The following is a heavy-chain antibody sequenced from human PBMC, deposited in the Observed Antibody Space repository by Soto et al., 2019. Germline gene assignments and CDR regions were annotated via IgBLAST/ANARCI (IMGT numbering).Heavy chain of an antibody. CDR1: GLSLRTTGVG. V-gene: IGHV2-5*02. CDR2: LYWDDDK. Sequence: QITLKESGPTLVKPTQTLTLTCTFSGLSLRTTGVGVGWVRQPPGKALEWLALLYWDDDKHYSPSLKSRLTITKDTPEKEGLLTSSNVDPVDTAPYYCVQRWCGGDCLQICPSHSYYGSDGRDQGATVTDPS. D-gene: IGHD2-21*02. CDR3: VQRWCGGDCLQICPSHSYYGSDG. J-gene: IGHJ6*02.